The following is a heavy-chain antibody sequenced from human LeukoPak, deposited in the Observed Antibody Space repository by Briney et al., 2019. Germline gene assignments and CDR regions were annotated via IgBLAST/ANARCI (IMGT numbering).Heavy chain of an antibody. J-gene: IGHJ4*02. V-gene: IGHV4-4*07. D-gene: IGHD3-3*01. CDR2: IYPSGST. CDR1: GGSISSYY. Sequence: SETLSLTCTVSGGSISSYYWNWIRQPAGKGLEWIGHIYPSGSTNYNPSLKSRVTMSVDTSKKQFSLKLGSVTAADTAVYYCATNEWSGYYFEYWGQGTLVPVSS. CDR3: ATNEWSGYYFEY.